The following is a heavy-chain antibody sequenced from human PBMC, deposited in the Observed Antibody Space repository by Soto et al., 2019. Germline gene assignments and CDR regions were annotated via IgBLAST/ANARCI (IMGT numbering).Heavy chain of an antibody. J-gene: IGHJ4*02. CDR1: GFTFSSYD. Sequence: EVQLVESGGGLVQPGGSLRLSCAASGFTFSSYDMHWVRQATGKGLEWVSAIGTAGDTYYPGSVKDRFTISRENAKNSLYLQMNSLRAGDTAVYYCARAGITGTLDYWGQGTLVTVSS. D-gene: IGHD1-7*01. CDR2: IGTAGDT. V-gene: IGHV3-13*01. CDR3: ARAGITGTLDY.